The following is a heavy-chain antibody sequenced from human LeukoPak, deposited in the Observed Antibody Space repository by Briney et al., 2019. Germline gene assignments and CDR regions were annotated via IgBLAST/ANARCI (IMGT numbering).Heavy chain of an antibody. CDR1: GYTFPTSW. V-gene: IGHV5-51*01. Sequence: GESLKISCKGSGYTFPTSWIAWVRQVPGKGLEWMAIIYLSDSDTKYSPSFRGQVIISADKSISTAYLQWTSLKASDTAMYYCANWGYCSSDRCSNWFDPWGQGTLVTVSS. J-gene: IGHJ5*02. CDR3: ANWGYCSSDRCSNWFDP. CDR2: IYLSDSDT. D-gene: IGHD2-2*01.